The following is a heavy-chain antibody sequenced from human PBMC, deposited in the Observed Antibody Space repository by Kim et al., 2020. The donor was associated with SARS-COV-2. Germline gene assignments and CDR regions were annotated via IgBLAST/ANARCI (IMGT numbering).Heavy chain of an antibody. CDR3: AKRITSTTGGANFDY. J-gene: IGHJ4*02. V-gene: IGHV3-23*01. Sequence: ADSVKGRFTISRDNTQNTLYLRMNGLRAEDKGVYYCAKRITSTTGGANFDYWGQGTLVTVSS. D-gene: IGHD1-1*01.